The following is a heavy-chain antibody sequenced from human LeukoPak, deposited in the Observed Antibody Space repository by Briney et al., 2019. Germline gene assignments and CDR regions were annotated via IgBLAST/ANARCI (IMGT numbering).Heavy chain of an antibody. CDR3: ARERAEMATIIDY. D-gene: IGHD5-24*01. Sequence: PSETLSLTCTVSGGSISSYYWSWIRQPPGKGLEWIGYIYYSGSTNYNPSLKSRVTISVDTSKNQFSLKLSSVTAADTAVYYCARERAEMATIIDYWGQGTLVTVSS. J-gene: IGHJ4*02. CDR1: GGSISSYY. CDR2: IYYSGST. V-gene: IGHV4-59*01.